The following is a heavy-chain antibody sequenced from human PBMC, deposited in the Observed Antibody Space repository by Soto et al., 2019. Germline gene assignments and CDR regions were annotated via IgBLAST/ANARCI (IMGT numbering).Heavy chain of an antibody. D-gene: IGHD3-16*02. CDR2: ISGSGGST. CDR1: GFTFSSYA. CDR3: AKVLEGYVWGSYRD. Sequence: EVQLLESGGGLVQPGGSLRLSCAASGFTFSSYAMSWVRQAPGKGLEWVSAISGSGGSTYYADSVKGRFTISRDNSKNTLYLQMNSLRAEDTAVYYRAKVLEGYVWGSYRDWGQGTLVTVSS. V-gene: IGHV3-23*01. J-gene: IGHJ4*02.